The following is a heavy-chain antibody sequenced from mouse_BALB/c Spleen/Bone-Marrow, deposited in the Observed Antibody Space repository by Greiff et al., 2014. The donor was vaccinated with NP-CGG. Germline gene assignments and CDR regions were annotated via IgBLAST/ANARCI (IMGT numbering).Heavy chain of an antibody. D-gene: IGHD4-1*01. CDR1: GFNIKDTY. V-gene: IGHV14-3*02. CDR2: IDPANGNT. J-gene: IGHJ2*01. Sequence: QLQQPGAELVKPGASVKLSCSASGFNIKDTYIHWVKQRPEQGLEWIGRIDPANGNTKYDPKFQGKATVTADTSANTGYLQLSSLTSEDTAVYYCADLGDYWGQGTTLTVSS. CDR3: ADLGDY.